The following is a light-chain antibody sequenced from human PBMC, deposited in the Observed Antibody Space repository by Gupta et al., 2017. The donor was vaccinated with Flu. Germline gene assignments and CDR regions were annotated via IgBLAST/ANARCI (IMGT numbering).Light chain of an antibody. J-gene: IGKJ2*01. Sequence: FLPGKPASISCNSSQPRVDHNGKTYLYWYQQRPGQPPQLLIYEGSKRGSGVPERFSGSGSETDFTLTISRVEAGEVGVYYCTQRLQFPRTFGQGTKLDIK. CDR2: EGS. V-gene: IGKV2D-29*01. CDR3: TQRLQFPRT. CDR1: QPRVDHNGKTY.